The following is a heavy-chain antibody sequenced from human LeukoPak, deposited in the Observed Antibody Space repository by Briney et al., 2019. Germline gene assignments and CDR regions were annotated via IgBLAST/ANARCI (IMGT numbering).Heavy chain of an antibody. D-gene: IGHD3-16*01. J-gene: IGHJ4*02. CDR3: ARDRGSGLDY. CDR1: GFTFSSYA. V-gene: IGHV3-30-3*01. Sequence: GGSLRLSCAASGFTFSSYAMHWVRQAPGKGLEWVAVISYDGSSKYYADSVKGRFTISRGNSKNTLYLQMNSLRAEDTAVYYCARDRGSGLDYWGQGTLVTVSS. CDR2: ISYDGSSK.